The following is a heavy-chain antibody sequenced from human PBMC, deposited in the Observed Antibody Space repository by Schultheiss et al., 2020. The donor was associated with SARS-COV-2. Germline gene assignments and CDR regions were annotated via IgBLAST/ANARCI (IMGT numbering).Heavy chain of an antibody. Sequence: SQTLSLTCIVSGGSISSNGPYWGWIRQPPGKGLEWIGTIHYSGITYYSPSLTSRAAIAVDTSRNQFSLKLSSVTVADTALYYCAGSYSGGFDNWGQGTLVTVSS. CDR3: AGSYSGGFDN. CDR2: IHYSGIT. CDR1: GGSISSNGPY. J-gene: IGHJ4*02. V-gene: IGHV4-39*01. D-gene: IGHD1-26*01.